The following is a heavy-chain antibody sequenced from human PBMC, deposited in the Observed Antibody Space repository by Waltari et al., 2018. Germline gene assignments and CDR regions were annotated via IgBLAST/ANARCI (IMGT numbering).Heavy chain of an antibody. V-gene: IGHV3-48*01. D-gene: IGHD3-9*01. Sequence: EVQLVESGGGLVQPGGSLRLSCAASGFTFSSYSMNWVRQAPGKGVEWVSYMSSSSSTIYYADSVKGRFTISRDNAKNSLYLQMNSLRAEDTAVYYCARFLTSRTYGMDVWGQGTTVTVSS. J-gene: IGHJ6*02. CDR2: MSSSSSTI. CDR3: ARFLTSRTYGMDV. CDR1: GFTFSSYS.